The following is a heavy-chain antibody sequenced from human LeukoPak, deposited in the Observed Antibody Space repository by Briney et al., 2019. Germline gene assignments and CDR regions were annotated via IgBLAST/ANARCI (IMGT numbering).Heavy chain of an antibody. CDR2: ISSSGSTI. J-gene: IGHJ4*02. Sequence: GGSLRLSCAASGFTFSSYEMNWVRQAPGKGLEWVSYISSSGSTIYYADSVKGRFTISRDNAKNSLYLQMNSLRAEDTAVYYCAKLLGSWYYFDYWGQGTLVTVSS. V-gene: IGHV3-48*03. CDR3: AKLLGSWYYFDY. D-gene: IGHD6-13*01. CDR1: GFTFSSYE.